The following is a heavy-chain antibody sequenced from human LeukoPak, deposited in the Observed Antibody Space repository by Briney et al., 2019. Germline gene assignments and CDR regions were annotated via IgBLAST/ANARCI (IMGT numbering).Heavy chain of an antibody. D-gene: IGHD6-13*01. CDR3: TRERKSGIAAFDY. Sequence: GRSLRLSCAASGFTFSSYGMHWVRQAPGKGLEWVAVIWYDGISKFHADSVKGRFTISRDNSKNTVYLQMNSLRAEDTAVYYCTRERKSGIAAFDYWGQGTLVTVSS. CDR2: IWYDGISK. CDR1: GFTFSSYG. J-gene: IGHJ4*02. V-gene: IGHV3-33*01.